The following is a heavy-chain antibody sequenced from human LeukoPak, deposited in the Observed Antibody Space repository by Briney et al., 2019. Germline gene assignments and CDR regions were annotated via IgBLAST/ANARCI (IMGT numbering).Heavy chain of an antibody. J-gene: IGHJ6*02. CDR3: ARGYQLPYYGMDV. Sequence: PSETLSLTCTVSGGSISSGAYYWSWIRQHPGKGLEWIGYIYYSGSSYYNPSLKSRVTISLDTSKNQFSLKLSSVTAADTAVYYWARGYQLPYYGMDVWAQGTTVTVSS. V-gene: IGHV4-31*03. D-gene: IGHD2-2*01. CDR2: IYYSGSS. CDR1: GGSISSGAYY.